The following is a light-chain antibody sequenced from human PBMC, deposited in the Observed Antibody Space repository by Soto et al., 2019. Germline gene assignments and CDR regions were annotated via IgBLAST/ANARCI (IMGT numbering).Light chain of an antibody. J-gene: IGKJ1*01. CDR3: LQYNTFWT. CDR2: KAS. CDR1: QSIRSE. Sequence: DIQMTQSPSTLSASVGDRVTISCRASQSIRSELAWYQQKPGKAPKLLIYKASNLESGVPSRFSGSGSGTEFTLTVSSLQPDDFATYYCLQYNTFWTFGQGTKV. V-gene: IGKV1-5*03.